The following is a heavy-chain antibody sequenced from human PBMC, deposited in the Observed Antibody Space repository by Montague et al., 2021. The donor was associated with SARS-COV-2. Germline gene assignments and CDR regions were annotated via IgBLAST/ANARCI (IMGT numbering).Heavy chain of an antibody. CDR3: ARLLLELPGDY. CDR2: IYYSGGT. J-gene: IGHJ4*02. CDR1: GSSISSSSYY. V-gene: IGHV4-39*01. Sequence: SETLSLTCTVSGSSISSSSYYWGWIRQPPGKGLEWIGSIYYSGGTYYNPSLKSRVTISVDTSKNQFSPKLNSVTAADTAVYYCARLLLELPGDYWGQGTLVTVSS. D-gene: IGHD1-7*01.